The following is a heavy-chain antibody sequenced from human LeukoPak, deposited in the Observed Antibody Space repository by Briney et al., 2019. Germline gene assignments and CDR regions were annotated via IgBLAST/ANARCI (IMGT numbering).Heavy chain of an antibody. Sequence: GGSLRPSCAASGFTFSSYSMNWVRQAPGKGLEWVSSISSSSSYIYYADSVKGRFTISRDNAKNSLYLQMNSLRAEDTAVYYCARDRTIFGLDKNYFDYWGQGTLVTVSS. D-gene: IGHD3-3*01. CDR3: ARDRTIFGLDKNYFDY. V-gene: IGHV3-21*01. CDR2: ISSSSSYI. CDR1: GFTFSSYS. J-gene: IGHJ4*02.